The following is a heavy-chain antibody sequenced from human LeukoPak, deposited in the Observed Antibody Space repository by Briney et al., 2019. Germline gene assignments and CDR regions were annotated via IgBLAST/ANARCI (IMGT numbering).Heavy chain of an antibody. CDR3: ARGLGVAAADS. CDR2: IYPSGST. J-gene: IGHJ4*02. Sequence: SETLSLTCSVSGGAIKSYYWSWVRQAAGKGLEWILRIYPSGSTNYNPSLTSRVNMSEDTSKSHFSLSLSSVTPADTAVYNFARGLGVAAADSWGQGILVSVYS. CDR1: GGAIKSYY. V-gene: IGHV4-4*07. D-gene: IGHD6-13*01.